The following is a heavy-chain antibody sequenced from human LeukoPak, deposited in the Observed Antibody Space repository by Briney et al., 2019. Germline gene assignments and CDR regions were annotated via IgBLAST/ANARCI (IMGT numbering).Heavy chain of an antibody. CDR3: ARVEGYSSSWYRFDY. D-gene: IGHD6-13*01. Sequence: ASVKVSCKASGYTLNGYYIHWVRQAPGQGLEWMGWINPNSGGTNYAQKFQGRVTMTRDTSISTAYIELSSLRYDDTAVYYCARVEGYSSSWYRFDYWGQGTLVTVSS. CDR2: INPNSGGT. J-gene: IGHJ4*02. CDR1: GYTLNGYY. V-gene: IGHV1-2*02.